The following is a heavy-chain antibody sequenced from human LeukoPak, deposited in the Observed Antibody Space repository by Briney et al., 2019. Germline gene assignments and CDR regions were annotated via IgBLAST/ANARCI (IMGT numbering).Heavy chain of an antibody. CDR2: MSYDGSNK. CDR3: ARDLIAVAGGVDDYYYGMDV. D-gene: IGHD6-19*01. Sequence: PGGSLRLSCAASGFTFSSYAMHWVRQAPGKGLEWVAVMSYDGSNKYYADSVKGRFTISRDNSKNTLYLQMNSLRAEDTAVYYCARDLIAVAGGVDDYYYGMDVWGQGTTVTVSS. V-gene: IGHV3-30*04. J-gene: IGHJ6*02. CDR1: GFTFSSYA.